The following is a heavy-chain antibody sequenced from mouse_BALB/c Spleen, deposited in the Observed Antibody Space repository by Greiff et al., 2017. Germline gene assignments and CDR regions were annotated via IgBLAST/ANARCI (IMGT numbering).Heavy chain of an antibody. Sequence: EVQLQQSGPELAKPGASVKISCKPSGYSFTGYNMNWVMQSNGKSLEWIGNIDPYSGGTSYNQKFKGKATLTVDKSSSTAYMQLKSLTSEDSAVYYYARWKGNYGNYDVDYWGQGTTLTGSS. V-gene: IGHV1-39*01. CDR2: IDPYSGGT. CDR3: ARWKGNYGNYDVDY. CDR1: GYSFTGYN. J-gene: IGHJ2*01. D-gene: IGHD2-1*01.